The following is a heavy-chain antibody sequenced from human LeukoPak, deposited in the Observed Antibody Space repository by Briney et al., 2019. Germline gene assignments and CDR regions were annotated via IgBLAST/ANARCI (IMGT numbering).Heavy chain of an antibody. CDR2: MNPNSGNT. V-gene: IGHV1-8*01. CDR3: ARAVGGYCSGGSCSHAFDI. J-gene: IGHJ3*02. D-gene: IGHD2-15*01. Sequence: ASVKVSCKASGYTFTSYDINWVRQATGQGLEWMGWMNPNSGNTGYTQKFQGRVTMTRNTSISTAYMELSSLRSEDTAVYYCARAVGGYCSGGSCSHAFDIWGQGTMVTVSS. CDR1: GYTFTSYD.